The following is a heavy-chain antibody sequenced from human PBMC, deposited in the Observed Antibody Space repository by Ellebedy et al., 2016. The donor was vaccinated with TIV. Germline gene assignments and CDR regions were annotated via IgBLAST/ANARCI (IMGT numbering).Heavy chain of an antibody. V-gene: IGHV3-7*03. Sequence: GESLKISCAASGFTFSRHWMSWVRQAPGKGLQWVANIKEDGSEKYYVDSVKGRFTISRDNAKNSLYLQMNSLRAEDTALYYCAKDMRLGYSDGYYYYGMDVWGQGTTVTVSS. CDR3: AKDMRLGYSDGYYYYGMDV. CDR1: GFTFSRHW. D-gene: IGHD5-18*01. J-gene: IGHJ6*02. CDR2: IKEDGSEK.